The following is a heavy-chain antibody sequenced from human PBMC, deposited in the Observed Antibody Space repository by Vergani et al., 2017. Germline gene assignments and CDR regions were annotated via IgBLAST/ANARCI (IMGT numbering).Heavy chain of an antibody. CDR2: IIPIFGTA. D-gene: IGHD2-2*01. CDR1: GGTFSSYA. Sequence: QVQLVQSGAEVKKPGSSVKVSCKASGGTFSSYAISWVRQAPGPGLEWMGVIIPIFGTANYAQKFQGRVTSTADESTSTAYMELSSLRSEDTAVYYCAVGDCSSTSCYGLVGYYYYYMDVWGKGTTVTVSS. J-gene: IGHJ6*03. CDR3: AVGDCSSTSCYGLVGYYYYYMDV. V-gene: IGHV1-69*01.